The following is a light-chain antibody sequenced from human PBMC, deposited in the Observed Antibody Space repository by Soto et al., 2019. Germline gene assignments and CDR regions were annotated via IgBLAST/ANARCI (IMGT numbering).Light chain of an antibody. CDR2: GAS. J-gene: IGKJ2*01. V-gene: IGKV3-20*01. CDR3: QHYGGSPLYT. CDR1: HSVRSNY. Sequence: EIVLTQSPGTLSFSPGEGATLSCRASHSVRSNYLAWYQQKPGQAPRLLIYGASSRATGIPDRFSGSGSGTDFTLTISRLEPEDFAVYYCQHYGGSPLYTFGQGTKVDIK.